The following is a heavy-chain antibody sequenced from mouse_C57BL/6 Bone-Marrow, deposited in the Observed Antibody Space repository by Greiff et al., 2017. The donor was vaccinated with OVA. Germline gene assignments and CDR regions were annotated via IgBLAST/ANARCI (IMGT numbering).Heavy chain of an antibody. V-gene: IGHV5-6*02. Sequence: EVMLVESGGDLVKPGGSLKLSCAASGFTFSSYGMSWVRQTPDKRLGWVATISSGGSYTYYPDSVKGRFTISRDNAKNTLYLQMSSLKSEDTAMYYCARGYGSSSWGQGTTLTVSS. CDR1: GFTFSSYG. J-gene: IGHJ2*01. CDR2: ISSGGSYT. CDR3: ARGYGSSS. D-gene: IGHD1-1*01.